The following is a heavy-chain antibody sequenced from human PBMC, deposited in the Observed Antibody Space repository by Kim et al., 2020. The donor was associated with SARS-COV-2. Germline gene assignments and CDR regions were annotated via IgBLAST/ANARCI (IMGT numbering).Heavy chain of an antibody. V-gene: IGHV3-11*06. J-gene: IGHJ3*02. CDR3: VRGRNYDERSGFCPDM. D-gene: IGHD3-22*01. Sequence: SVKGRFTISRDNAKNTVFLQMSSLRDGDTAVYFCVRGRNYDERSGFCPDMWGQGTKVTVSS.